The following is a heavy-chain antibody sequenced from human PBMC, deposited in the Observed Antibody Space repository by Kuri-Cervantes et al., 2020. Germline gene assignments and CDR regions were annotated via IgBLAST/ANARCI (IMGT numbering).Heavy chain of an antibody. CDR1: GGSFSGYY. V-gene: IGHV4-34*01. D-gene: IGHD3-10*01. CDR2: INHSGST. Sequence: GSLRLSCAVYGGSFSGYYWSWIRQPPGKGLEWIGEINHSGSTNYNPSLKSRVTISVDTSKNQFSLKLSSVTAADTAVYYCARGTTTTSLLWFGTPPNYYGMDVWGQGTTVTVSS. J-gene: IGHJ6*02. CDR3: ARGTTTTSLLWFGTPPNYYGMDV.